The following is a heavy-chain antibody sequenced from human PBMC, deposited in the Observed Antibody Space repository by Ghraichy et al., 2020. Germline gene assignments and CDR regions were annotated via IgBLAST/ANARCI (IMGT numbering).Heavy chain of an antibody. CDR3: AREAPQWELLLFFDY. J-gene: IGHJ4*02. CDR2: TRNKANSYTT. V-gene: IGHV3-72*01. Sequence: GGSLRLSCAASGFTFSDHYMDWVRQAPGKGLEWVGRTRNKANSYTTEYAASVKGRFTISRDDSKNSLYLQMNSLKTEDTAVYYCAREAPQWELLLFFDYWGQGTLVTVSS. D-gene: IGHD1-26*01. CDR1: GFTFSDHY.